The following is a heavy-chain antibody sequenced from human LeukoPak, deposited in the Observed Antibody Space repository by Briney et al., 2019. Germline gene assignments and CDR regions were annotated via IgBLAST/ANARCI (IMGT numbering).Heavy chain of an antibody. CDR1: GGSISSYY. CDR3: ARGRGSYSDYFDY. D-gene: IGHD1-26*01. V-gene: IGHV4-59*06. J-gene: IGHJ4*02. CDR2: IYYSGST. Sequence: PSETLSLTCTVSGGSISSYYWSWIRQHPGKGLEWIGYIYYSGSTYYNPSLKSRVTISVDTSKNQFSLKLSSVTAADTAVYYCARGRGSYSDYFDYWGQGTLVTVSS.